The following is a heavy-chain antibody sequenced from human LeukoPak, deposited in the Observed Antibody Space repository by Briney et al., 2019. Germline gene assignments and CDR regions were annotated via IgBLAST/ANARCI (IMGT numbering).Heavy chain of an antibody. CDR3: AKDQDFYPIGVDY. CDR2: ISGSAAAT. V-gene: IGHV3-23*01. J-gene: IGHJ4*02. CDR1: QFTFSNYA. D-gene: IGHD2/OR15-2a*01. Sequence: GGSLRLSCAASQFTFSNYAMGWVRQAPGKGLEWVSTISGSAAATYYADSVKGRFTISRDNSKNILYLQMNRLRAEDTAVYHCAKDQDFYPIGVDYWGQGTLVTVSS.